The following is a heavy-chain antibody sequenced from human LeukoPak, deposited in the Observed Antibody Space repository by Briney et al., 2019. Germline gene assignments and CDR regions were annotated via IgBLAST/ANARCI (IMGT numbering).Heavy chain of an antibody. CDR2: ISGSNAVS. D-gene: IGHD3-3*02. V-gene: IGHV3-23*01. CDR3: AKDIYGGS. CDR1: GFTFSDHA. Sequence: PGGSLRLSCVASGFTFSDHAMTWVRQLPGKGLEWVSSISGSNAVSWYADSVKGRFTISRDNYKNTMSLQMNSLRAGDTAVYYCAKDIYGGSWGQGTLVTVSS. J-gene: IGHJ5*02.